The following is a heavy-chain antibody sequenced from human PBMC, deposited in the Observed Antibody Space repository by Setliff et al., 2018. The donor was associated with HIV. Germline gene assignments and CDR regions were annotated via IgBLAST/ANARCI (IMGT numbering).Heavy chain of an antibody. CDR3: ARGPTERYYESRGYYYFDN. CDR2: VYSTGSI. D-gene: IGHD3-22*01. CDR1: GGSMSRFY. Sequence: LSLTCTVSGGSMSRFYWTWIRQPPGKGLEWIGFVYSTGSINYSPSFRGRLTISLDTSENQFSLHLTSVTAADTAVYYCARGPTERYYESRGYYYFDNWGQGTQVTVSS. V-gene: IGHV4-59*01. J-gene: IGHJ4*02.